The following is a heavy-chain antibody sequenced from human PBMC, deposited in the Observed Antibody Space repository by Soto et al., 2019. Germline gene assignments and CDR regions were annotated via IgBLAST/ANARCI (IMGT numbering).Heavy chain of an antibody. CDR3: ARYRPEYYDILTGYYIAPPYYFDY. CDR1: GGSISSYY. V-gene: IGHV4-59*08. D-gene: IGHD3-9*01. Sequence: PSETLSLTCTVSGGSISSYYWSWIRQPPGKGLEWTGYIYYSGSTNYNPSLKSRVTISVDTSKNQFSLKLSSVTAADTAVYYCARYRPEYYDILTGYYIAPPYYFDYWGQGTLVTVSS. CDR2: IYYSGST. J-gene: IGHJ4*02.